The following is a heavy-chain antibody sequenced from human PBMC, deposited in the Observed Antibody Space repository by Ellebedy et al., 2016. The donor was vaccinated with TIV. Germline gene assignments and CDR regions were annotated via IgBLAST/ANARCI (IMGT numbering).Heavy chain of an antibody. D-gene: IGHD3-10*01. J-gene: IGHJ6*02. CDR3: SRHRGYGMDV. V-gene: IGHV5-10-1*01. CDR2: IVPTDSYT. CDR1: GYSFSTYW. Sequence: GESLKISCKASGYSFSTYWITWVRQMPGKGLEWMGKIVPTDSYTNYSPSFQGLVTIAADESASTAYLQWHSLKASDSATYYCSRHRGYGMDVWGQGTTVTFSS.